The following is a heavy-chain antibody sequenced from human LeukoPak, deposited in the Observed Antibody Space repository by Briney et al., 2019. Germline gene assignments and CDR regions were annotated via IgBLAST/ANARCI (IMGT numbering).Heavy chain of an antibody. D-gene: IGHD5-18*01. J-gene: IGHJ6*03. CDR3: ARDDTAMAYYYYYYMDV. Sequence: EASVKVSCKASGYTFTGYYMHWVRQAPGQGLEWMGWINPNSGGTNYAQKFQGRVTMTRDTSISTAYMELSRLRSDDTAVYYCARDDTAMAYYYYYYMDVWGKGTTVTVSS. CDR1: GYTFTGYY. CDR2: INPNSGGT. V-gene: IGHV1-2*02.